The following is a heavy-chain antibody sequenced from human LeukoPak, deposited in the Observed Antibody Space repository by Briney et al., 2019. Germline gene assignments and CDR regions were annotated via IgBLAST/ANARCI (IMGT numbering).Heavy chain of an antibody. CDR1: AGSISSGSYY. Sequence: SETLSLTCTVSAGSISSGSYYWSWIRQPAGKGLEWIGRIYTSGSTNYNPSLKSGVTISVDTSKNQFSLKLSSVAAADTAVYYCARDRIAAAHDAFDIWGQGTMVTVSS. V-gene: IGHV4-61*02. CDR2: IYTSGST. CDR3: ARDRIAAAHDAFDI. D-gene: IGHD6-13*01. J-gene: IGHJ3*02.